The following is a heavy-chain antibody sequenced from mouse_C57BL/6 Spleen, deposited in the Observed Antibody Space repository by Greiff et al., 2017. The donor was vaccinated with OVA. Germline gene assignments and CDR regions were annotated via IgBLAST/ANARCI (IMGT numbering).Heavy chain of an antibody. D-gene: IGHD1-1*01. Sequence: QVQLKESGPGLVAPSQSLSITCTVSGFSLTSYALSWVRQPPGKGLEWLGVLWTGGGTNYNSALKSRLSISKDNSKSQVFLKMNSLQTDDTARYYCARNYYGSSYDFDYWGQGTTLTVSS. CDR2: LWTGGGT. CDR3: ARNYYGSSYDFDY. J-gene: IGHJ2*01. V-gene: IGHV2-9-1*01. CDR1: GFSLTSYA.